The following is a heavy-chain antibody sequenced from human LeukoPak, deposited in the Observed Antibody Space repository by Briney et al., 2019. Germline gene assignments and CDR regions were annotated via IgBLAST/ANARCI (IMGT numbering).Heavy chain of an antibody. Sequence: GGSLRLSYAASGFTFSSYEMNWVRQAPGKGLEWVSYISSSGSTIYYPDSVKGRFTISRDNAKNSLYLQMNSLRAEDTAFYHCAVAASSRYYYVGRFDYWGQRTPVTVSS. J-gene: IGHJ4*02. V-gene: IGHV3-48*03. CDR1: GFTFSSYE. CDR2: ISSSGSTI. D-gene: IGHD3-22*01. CDR3: AVAASSRYYYVGRFDY.